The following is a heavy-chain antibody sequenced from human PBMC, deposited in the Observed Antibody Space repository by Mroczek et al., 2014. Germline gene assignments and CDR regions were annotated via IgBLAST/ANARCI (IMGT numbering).Heavy chain of an antibody. J-gene: IGHJ4*02. CDR3: AKGKDGYSSLPYFDY. Sequence: QVQLVQSGGHVGPAWGGSLRLSCAASGFTFSSYGMHWVRQAPGKGLEWVSFISFDGSNKNYAGSVKGRFTISRDNSKDTLYLQMNSLRGEDTAVYYCAKGKDGYSSLPYFDYWGQGALVTVSS. CDR1: GFTFSSYG. V-gene: IGHV3-30*18. CDR2: ISFDGSNK. D-gene: IGHD5-24*01.